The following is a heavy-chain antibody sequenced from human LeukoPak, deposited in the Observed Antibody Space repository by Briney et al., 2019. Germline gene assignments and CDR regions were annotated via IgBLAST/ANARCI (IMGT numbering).Heavy chain of an antibody. CDR2: IYTSGST. D-gene: IGHD3-22*01. CDR1: GGSISSYY. V-gene: IGHV4-4*07. CDR3: ARGLRASYYYDSSGRD. Sequence: SETLSLTCTVSGGSISSYYWSWIRQPAGKGLEWIGRIYTSGSTNYNPSLKSRVTMSVDTSKNQFSLKLSSVTAADTAVYYCARGLRASYYYDSSGRDWGQGTLVTVSS. J-gene: IGHJ4*02.